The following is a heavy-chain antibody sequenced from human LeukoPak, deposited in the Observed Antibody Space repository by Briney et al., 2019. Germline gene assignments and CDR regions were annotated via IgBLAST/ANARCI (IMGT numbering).Heavy chain of an antibody. J-gene: IGHJ4*02. CDR2: ISTSSSYI. CDR3: ARRGIAATHYYFDY. V-gene: IGHV3-21*01. Sequence: GGSMRLSCAASGFTFSSYSMNWVRQAPGEGLEWVSSISTSSSYIYYADSVKGRFTISRDNAKNSLYLQMNSLRAEDTAVYYCARRGIAATHYYFDYWGQGTLVTVSS. D-gene: IGHD2-15*01. CDR1: GFTFSSYS.